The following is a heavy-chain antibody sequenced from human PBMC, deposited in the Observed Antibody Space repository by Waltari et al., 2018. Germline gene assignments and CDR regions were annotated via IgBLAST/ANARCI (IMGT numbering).Heavy chain of an antibody. Sequence: QVQLQESGPGLVKPSETLSLTCTVSGGSISSYYWSWIRQPPGKGLEWIGHIYYSGSTTYNPSLKSRVTISVDTSKNQFSLKLRSVTAADTAVYYCARDSILTPPDSWGQGTLVTVSS. V-gene: IGHV4-59*01. CDR2: IYYSGST. CDR1: GGSISSYY. J-gene: IGHJ4*02. CDR3: ARDSILTPPDS.